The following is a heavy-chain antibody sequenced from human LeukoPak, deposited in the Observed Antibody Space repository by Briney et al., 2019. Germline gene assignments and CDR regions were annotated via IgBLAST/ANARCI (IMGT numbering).Heavy chain of an antibody. CDR1: GYSLTSYW. J-gene: IGHJ5*02. CDR3: ARRPTAAAGRRDWFDP. CDR2: IYPGDSDT. D-gene: IGHD6-13*01. Sequence: GESLKISCKGSGYSLTSYWIGWVRQMPGKGLEWMGIIYPGDSDTRYSPSFQGQVTISADKSISTAYLQWSSLKASDTAMYYCARRPTAAAGRRDWFDPWGQGTLVTVSS. V-gene: IGHV5-51*01.